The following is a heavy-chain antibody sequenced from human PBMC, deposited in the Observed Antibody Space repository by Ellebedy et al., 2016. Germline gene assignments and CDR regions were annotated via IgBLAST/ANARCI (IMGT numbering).Heavy chain of an antibody. CDR2: IWYDGSLS. V-gene: IGHV3-33*01. CDR1: GFTFSSYG. J-gene: IGHJ4*02. CDR3: ARDHRFDKNKSFDY. Sequence: GESLKISCAASGFTFSSYGMHWVRQAPGKGLEWVAVIWYDGSLSYYVDSVKGRFTISRDNSKKTLDLQMNSLRGEDTAIYYCARDHRFDKNKSFDYWGQGTLVTVSS. D-gene: IGHD1/OR15-1a*01.